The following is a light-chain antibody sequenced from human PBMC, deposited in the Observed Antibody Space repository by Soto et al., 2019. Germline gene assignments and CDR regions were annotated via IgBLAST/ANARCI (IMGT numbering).Light chain of an antibody. CDR3: SSFTSSSTLPYV. CDR1: SSDVGGYEY. CDR2: AVS. V-gene: IGLV2-14*01. J-gene: IGLJ1*01. Sequence: QSALTQPASVSGSPGQSITISCTGTSSDVGGYEYVSWYQQHPGKAPKLMIYAVSNRPSGVSTRFSGSKSGNTASLTISGLQADDEAHYYCSSFTSSSTLPYVFGTGTKVTVL.